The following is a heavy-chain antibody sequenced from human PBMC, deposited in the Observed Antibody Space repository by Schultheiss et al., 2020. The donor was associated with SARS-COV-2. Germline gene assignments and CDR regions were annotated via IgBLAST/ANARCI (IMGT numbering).Heavy chain of an antibody. Sequence: GGSLRLSCAASGFTFSSYAMSWVRQAPGKGLEWVSAISGSGGSTYYADSVKGRFTISRDNSKNTLYLQMNSLRAEDTAVYYCARDRQGYDILTGYYPNYFDYWGQGTLVTVSS. CDR2: ISGSGGST. CDR1: GFTFSSYA. V-gene: IGHV3-23*01. CDR3: ARDRQGYDILTGYYPNYFDY. D-gene: IGHD3-9*01. J-gene: IGHJ4*02.